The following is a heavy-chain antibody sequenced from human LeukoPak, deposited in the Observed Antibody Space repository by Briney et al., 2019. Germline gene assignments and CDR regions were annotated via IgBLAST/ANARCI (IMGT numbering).Heavy chain of an antibody. CDR3: ARGRYCSGGSCSFDP. CDR2: INDSGST. CDR1: GGSFSGYY. Sequence: SETLSLTCAVYGGSFSGYYWSWIRQPPGKGLEWIGEINDSGSTNYNPSLKSRVTISVDTSKNQFSLKLSSVTAADTAVYYCARGRYCSGGSCSFDPWGQGTLVSVCS. J-gene: IGHJ5*02. V-gene: IGHV4-34*01. D-gene: IGHD2-15*01.